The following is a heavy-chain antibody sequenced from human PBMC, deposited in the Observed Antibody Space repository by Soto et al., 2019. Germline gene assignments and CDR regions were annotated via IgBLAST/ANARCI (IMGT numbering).Heavy chain of an antibody. Sequence: SETLSLTCTVSGGSVSSGAYYWTWIRQRPGKGLEWIGYIYYSGSTYYSPSLKSRLSISLDTSRNQFSLRLSSVTAADTAMYYCARARLRAVYAFDIWGQGTMVTVSS. J-gene: IGHJ3*02. V-gene: IGHV4-31*03. CDR3: ARARLRAVYAFDI. D-gene: IGHD5-12*01. CDR1: GGSVSSGAYY. CDR2: IYYSGST.